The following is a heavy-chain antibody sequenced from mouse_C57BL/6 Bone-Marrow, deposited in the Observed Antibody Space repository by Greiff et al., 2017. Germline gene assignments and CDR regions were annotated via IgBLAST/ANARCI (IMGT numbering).Heavy chain of an antibody. CDR2: IDPSDSYT. D-gene: IGHD1-1*01. CDR1: GYTFTSYW. Sequence: VQLQQPGAELVMPGASVKLSCKASGYTFTSYWMHWVKQRPGQGLEWIGEIDPSDSYTNYNQKFKGKATLTVDKSSSTAYMQLSSLTYEDSAVYYCARDYCGSRFWFDYWGQGTPVTVSA. CDR3: ARDYCGSRFWFDY. J-gene: IGHJ3*01. V-gene: IGHV1-69*01.